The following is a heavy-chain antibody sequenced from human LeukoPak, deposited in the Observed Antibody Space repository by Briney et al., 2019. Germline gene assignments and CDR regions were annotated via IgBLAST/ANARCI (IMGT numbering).Heavy chain of an antibody. CDR1: GFTFSSYT. CDR2: ISSSISYS. CDR3: ARGPWGNSAYYYAY. V-gene: IGHV3-21*01. D-gene: IGHD3-22*01. Sequence: PGGSLRLSCAASGFTFSSYTMNWGRQAPGKGLEWVSSISSSISYSYYADSVKGRFTISRDNAKNSLYLQMNSLRAEDTAVYYCARGPWGNSAYYYAYGSEGTLVTVSS. J-gene: IGHJ4*02.